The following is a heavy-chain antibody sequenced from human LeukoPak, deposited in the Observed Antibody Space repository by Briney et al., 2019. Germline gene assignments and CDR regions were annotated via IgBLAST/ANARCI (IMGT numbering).Heavy chain of an antibody. D-gene: IGHD6-19*01. J-gene: IGHJ6*03. CDR1: GGSISSYY. Sequence: SETLSLTCTVSGGSISSYYWSWIRQPAGKGLEWIGSIYYSGSTYYNPSLKSRVTISVDTSKNQFSLKLSSVAAADTAVYYCARHYGGSGWGYYYYYMDVWGKGTTVTISS. V-gene: IGHV4-59*05. CDR3: ARHYGGSGWGYYYYYMDV. CDR2: IYYSGST.